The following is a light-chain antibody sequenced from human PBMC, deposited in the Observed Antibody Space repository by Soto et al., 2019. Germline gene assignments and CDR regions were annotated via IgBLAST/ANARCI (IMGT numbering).Light chain of an antibody. CDR2: AAS. V-gene: IGKV1-12*01. CDR1: QGISSW. Sequence: DIQMTQSPSSVSASVGDRVTITCRANQGISSWLAWYQQKPGKAPKLLIYAASSLQSGVPSRFSGSGSGTDFTLTISSLQPEDIATYFCQHYAEFPCTFGGGTKVDIK. J-gene: IGKJ4*01. CDR3: QHYAEFPCT.